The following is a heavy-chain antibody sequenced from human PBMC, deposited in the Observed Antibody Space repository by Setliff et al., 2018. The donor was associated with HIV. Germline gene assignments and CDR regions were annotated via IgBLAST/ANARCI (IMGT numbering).Heavy chain of an antibody. CDR1: GFTFSDYP. D-gene: IGHD6-19*01. CDR2: ISSSSSTI. V-gene: IGHV3-48*01. CDR3: ARDSGGWYPTGDYYYYYMDV. J-gene: IGHJ6*03. Sequence: GGSLRLSCAASGFTFSDYPMNWVRQAPGKGLEWVSYISSSSSTIYYADSVKGRFTISRDNAKNSLYLQMNSLRAEDTAVYYCARDSGGWYPTGDYYYYYMDVWGKGTTVTVSS.